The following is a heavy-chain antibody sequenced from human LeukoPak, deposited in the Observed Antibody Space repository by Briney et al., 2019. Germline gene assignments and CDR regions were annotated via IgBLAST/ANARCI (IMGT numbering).Heavy chain of an antibody. Sequence: PGGSLRLSCAASGFTFSSYWMSWVRQAPGKGLEWVANIKQDGSEKYYVDSVKGRFTISRDNAKNSLYLQMNSLRAEDTAVYYCARDDSLIWDLSPGDYWGQGTLATVSS. J-gene: IGHJ4*02. V-gene: IGHV3-7*01. CDR2: IKQDGSEK. CDR1: GFTFSSYW. CDR3: ARDDSLIWDLSPGDY. D-gene: IGHD3-16*02.